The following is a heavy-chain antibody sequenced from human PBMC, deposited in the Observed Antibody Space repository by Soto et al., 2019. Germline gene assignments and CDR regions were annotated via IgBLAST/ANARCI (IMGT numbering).Heavy chain of an antibody. D-gene: IGHD2-15*01. CDR1: GGSTSSADNY. CDR2: IYYSGST. J-gene: IGHJ5*02. V-gene: IGHV4-30-4*08. CDR3: ARAIYSRSAYSSKAVDP. Sequence: SETLSLSCTVSGGSTSSADNYWSWLRQAPGKGLEWIGYIYYSGSTYYNPSLKSRVAISMYTSKNQLSLKLSSVTAADTALYLCARAIYSRSAYSSKAVDPLVKG.